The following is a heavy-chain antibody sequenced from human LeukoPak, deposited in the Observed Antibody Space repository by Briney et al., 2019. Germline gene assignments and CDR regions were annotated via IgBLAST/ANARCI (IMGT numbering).Heavy chain of an antibody. Sequence: ASVKVSCKASGHTFTSYDINWVRQATGQGLEWMGWMNPNSGNTGYAQKFQGRVTMTRNTSISTAYMELSSLRSEDTAVYHCARGNYDSSGYGVDYWGQGTLVTVSS. CDR3: ARGNYDSSGYGVDY. V-gene: IGHV1-8*01. J-gene: IGHJ4*02. D-gene: IGHD3-22*01. CDR1: GHTFTSYD. CDR2: MNPNSGNT.